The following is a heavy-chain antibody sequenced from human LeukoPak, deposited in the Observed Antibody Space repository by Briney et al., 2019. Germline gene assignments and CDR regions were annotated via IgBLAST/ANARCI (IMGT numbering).Heavy chain of an antibody. CDR2: IYYSGST. J-gene: IGHJ4*02. Sequence: PSETLSLTCTVSGGSISSYYWSWIRQPPGKGLEWIGYIYYSGSTYYNPPLKSRVTMSVDTSKNQFSLKLSSVTAADTAVYYCARSVDGGNSPFDYWGQGTLVTVSS. CDR3: ARSVDGGNSPFDY. CDR1: GGSISSYY. V-gene: IGHV4-59*04. D-gene: IGHD4-23*01.